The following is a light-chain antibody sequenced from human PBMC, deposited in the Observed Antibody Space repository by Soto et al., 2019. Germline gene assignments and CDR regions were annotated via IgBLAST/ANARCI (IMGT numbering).Light chain of an antibody. V-gene: IGKV1-5*03. CDR3: QQYNSYSRT. CDR1: QSISSW. Sequence: DIQMTQSPSTLSASVGDRVTITCRASQSISSWLAWYQQKPGKAPKLLIYKASSLESGVPSRFSGSGSGTEFTLTIRSLQPDEFANYYCQQYNSYSRTFGQGSKV. CDR2: KAS. J-gene: IGKJ1*01.